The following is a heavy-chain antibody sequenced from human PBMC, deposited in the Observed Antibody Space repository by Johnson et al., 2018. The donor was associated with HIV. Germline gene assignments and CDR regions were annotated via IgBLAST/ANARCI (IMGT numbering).Heavy chain of an antibody. D-gene: IGHD6-13*01. CDR3: ARELRGYDVFDI. J-gene: IGHJ3*02. CDR2: ISWNSGSI. CDR1: GFTFSDHY. Sequence: VQLVESGGGLVQPGGSLRLSCAASGFTFSDHYMDWVRQAPGKGLEWVSGISWNSGSIGYADSVKGRFTISRDNSKNTVYLQMNSLRAEDTALYYCARELRGYDVFDIWGQGTMVTVSS. V-gene: IGHV3-9*01.